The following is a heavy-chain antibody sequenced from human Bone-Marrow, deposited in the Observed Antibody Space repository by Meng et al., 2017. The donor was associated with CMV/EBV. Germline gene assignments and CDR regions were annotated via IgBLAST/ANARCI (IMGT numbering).Heavy chain of an antibody. D-gene: IGHD2-2*01. Sequence: SETLSLTCTVSGGSISSGDYYWSWIRQPPGKGLEWIGYIYYSGSTYYNPSLKSRVTISVDTSKNQFSLKLSSVTAADTAVYYCARVDGYCSSTSCYGWFDPWGQGTLVTVSS. J-gene: IGHJ5*02. CDR2: IYYSGST. V-gene: IGHV4-30-4*08. CDR1: GGSISSGDYY. CDR3: ARVDGYCSSTSCYGWFDP.